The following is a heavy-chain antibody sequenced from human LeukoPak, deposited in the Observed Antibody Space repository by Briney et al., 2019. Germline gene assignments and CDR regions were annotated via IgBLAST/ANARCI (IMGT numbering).Heavy chain of an antibody. J-gene: IGHJ5*02. Sequence: PSETLSLTCTVSGGSVSSSHYWDWIRQPPGKGLEWIGSIYYGGSTYYNPSLRSRVTTSVDTSKNQFSLKLSSVTAADTAVYYCARGVNWIDPWGQGTLVTVSS. V-gene: IGHV4-39*07. CDR3: ARGVNWIDP. CDR1: GGSVSSSHY. D-gene: IGHD6-13*01. CDR2: IYYGGST.